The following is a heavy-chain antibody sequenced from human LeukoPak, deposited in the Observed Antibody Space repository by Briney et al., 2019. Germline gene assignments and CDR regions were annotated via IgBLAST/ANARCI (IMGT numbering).Heavy chain of an antibody. CDR2: ISSSGSTI. CDR1: GFTFSSYE. V-gene: IGHV3-48*03. Sequence: GGSLRLSCAASGFTFSSYEMNWVRQAPGKVLEWVSYISSSGSTIYYADSVKGRFTISRDNAKNSLYLQMNSLRAEDAAVYYCAELGITMIGGVWGKGTTVTVSS. CDR3: AELGITMIGGV. J-gene: IGHJ6*04. D-gene: IGHD3-10*02.